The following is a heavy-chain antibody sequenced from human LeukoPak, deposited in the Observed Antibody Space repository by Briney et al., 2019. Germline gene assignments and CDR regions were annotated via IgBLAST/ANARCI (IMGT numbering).Heavy chain of an antibody. CDR1: GGSISSGGYY. CDR3: TRGRHGEGLDS. CDR2: IYYSGT. D-gene: IGHD1-1*01. Sequence: SETLSLTCTVSGGSISSGGYYRTWIRQHPGMGLEWIGYIYYSGTYYNPSLKSRVSISEDTSKNQFSLKLTSVTAADTAVYYCTRGRHGEGLDSWGQGTLVTVSS. V-gene: IGHV4-31*03. J-gene: IGHJ4*02.